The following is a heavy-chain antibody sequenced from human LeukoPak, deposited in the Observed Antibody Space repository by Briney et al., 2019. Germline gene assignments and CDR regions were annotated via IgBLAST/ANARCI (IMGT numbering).Heavy chain of an antibody. V-gene: IGHV4-59*01. CDR1: GGSISSNY. D-gene: IGHD4-17*01. J-gene: IGHJ4*02. CDR3: ARDRGYGDYLNYIDY. Sequence: SETLSLTCTVSGGSISSNYWSWIRQPPGKGLEWIGYIYYSGSTNSNPSLKSRVTISVDTSKNQFSLNLSSVTAADTAVYYCARDRGYGDYLNYIDYWGQGILVTVSS. CDR2: IYYSGST.